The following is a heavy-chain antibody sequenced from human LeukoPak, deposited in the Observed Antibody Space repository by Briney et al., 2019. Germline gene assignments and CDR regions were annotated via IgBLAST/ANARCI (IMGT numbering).Heavy chain of an antibody. Sequence: ASVKVSCKTSGYTFTDYDITWVRQAPGQGLEWMGRVSPYNGNTYYSQRFQDRVTITKDTSTSTAYMELRSLRSDDTAVYYCARDRDTAMVTGSDYWGQGTLVTVSS. CDR3: ARDRDTAMVTGSDY. V-gene: IGHV1-18*01. J-gene: IGHJ4*02. CDR2: VSPYNGNT. D-gene: IGHD5-18*01. CDR1: GYTFTDYD.